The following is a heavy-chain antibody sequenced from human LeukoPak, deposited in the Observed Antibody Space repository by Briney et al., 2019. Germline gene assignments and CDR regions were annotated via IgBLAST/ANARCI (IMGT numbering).Heavy chain of an antibody. D-gene: IGHD3-10*01. CDR1: GFTVSGHS. CDR3: ARVDRYYQGSGSYAIDY. V-gene: IGHV3-48*04. CDR2: LSSSSTSI. Sequence: GGSLRLSCVTSGFTVSGHSMNWVRQAPGKGLEWVSYLSSSSTSISYADSVKGPFTISRDNDKNSLYLQMNNLRAEDTAVYYCARVDRYYQGSGSYAIDYWGQGTLVTVSS. J-gene: IGHJ4*02.